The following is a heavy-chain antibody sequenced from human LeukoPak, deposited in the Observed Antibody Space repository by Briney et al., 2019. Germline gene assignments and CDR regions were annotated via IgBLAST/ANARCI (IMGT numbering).Heavy chain of an antibody. D-gene: IGHD5-18*01. J-gene: IGHJ4*02. Sequence: ASVKVSFKVSGYTLTELSMHWVRQAPGKGPEWMGGFDPEDGETIYAQKFQGRVTMTEDTSTDTAYMELSSLRSEDTAVYYCATAFESYGYPSFDYWGQGTLVTVSS. CDR2: FDPEDGET. CDR3: ATAFESYGYPSFDY. CDR1: GYTLTELS. V-gene: IGHV1-24*01.